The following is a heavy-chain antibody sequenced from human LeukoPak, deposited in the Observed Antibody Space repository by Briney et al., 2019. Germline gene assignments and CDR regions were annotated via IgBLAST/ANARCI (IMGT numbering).Heavy chain of an antibody. CDR2: IYYSGST. Sequence: SETLSLTCTVSGGSISSYYWSWIRQPPGKGLEWIGYIYYSGSTNYNPSLKSRVTISVDTSKNQFSLKLSSVTAADTAMYYCARDRTPFDYWGQGTLVTVSS. CDR1: GGSISSYY. V-gene: IGHV4-59*01. D-gene: IGHD1-1*01. J-gene: IGHJ4*02. CDR3: ARDRTPFDY.